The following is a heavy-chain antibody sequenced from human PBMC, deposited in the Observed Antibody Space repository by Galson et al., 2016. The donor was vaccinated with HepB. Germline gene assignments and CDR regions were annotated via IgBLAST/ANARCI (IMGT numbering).Heavy chain of an antibody. V-gene: IGHV5-51*01. CDR2: IYPGNSDT. Sequence: QSGAEVKKPGESLKISCKSSGYSFTSYWIGWVRQMPGKGLEWMGIIYPGNSDTRYQLSFQGQITISTDKSISTAYLQWSSLKASDTARYYCATHVDILAPTYYYYFAMDVWGQGTTVTVSS. CDR1: GYSFTSYW. J-gene: IGHJ6*02. D-gene: IGHD5-12*01. CDR3: ATHVDILAPTYYYYFAMDV.